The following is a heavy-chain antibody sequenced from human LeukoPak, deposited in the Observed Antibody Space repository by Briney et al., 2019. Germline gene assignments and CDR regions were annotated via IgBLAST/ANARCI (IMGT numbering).Heavy chain of an antibody. D-gene: IGHD1-26*01. J-gene: IGHJ4*02. CDR1: GGSIRSTNW. CDR2: IYYSGST. CDR3: ARTRWELDFDY. Sequence: SETLSLTCGVSGGSIRSTNWWSWVRQPPGQGLEWIGYIYYSGSTNYNPSLKSRVTISVDTSKNQFSLKLSSVTAADTAVYYCARTRWELDFDYWGQGTLVTVSS. V-gene: IGHV4-4*02.